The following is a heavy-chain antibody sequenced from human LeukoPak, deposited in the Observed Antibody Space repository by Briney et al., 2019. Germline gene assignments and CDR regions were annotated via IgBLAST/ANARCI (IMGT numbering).Heavy chain of an antibody. Sequence: ASVKVSCKAYGYTFTSYYMHWVRQAPGQGLEWMGIINPSGGSTSYAQKFQGRVTMTRDTSTSTVYMELSSLSSEAAAVYYCPRERGPYYYDSSGWNDFDYWGQGPLVTVSS. D-gene: IGHD3-22*01. CDR3: PRERGPYYYDSSGWNDFDY. CDR2: INPSGGST. J-gene: IGHJ4*01. V-gene: IGHV1-46*01. CDR1: GYTFTSYY.